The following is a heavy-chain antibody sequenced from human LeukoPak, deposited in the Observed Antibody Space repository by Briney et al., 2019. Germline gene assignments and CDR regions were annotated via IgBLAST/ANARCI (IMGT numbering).Heavy chain of an antibody. D-gene: IGHD2-15*01. CDR2: IYPADSDI. CDR3: ARQEYCSGGSCYTWFDP. V-gene: IGHV5-51*01. J-gene: IGHJ5*02. CDR1: GYIFTSYP. Sequence: GASVKVSCKASGYIFTSYPIHWVRQMPGKGLEWMGIIYPADSDIRYSPSFQGQVTISADKSISTAYLQWSSLKASDTAMYYCARQEYCSGGSCYTWFDPWGQGTLVIVSS.